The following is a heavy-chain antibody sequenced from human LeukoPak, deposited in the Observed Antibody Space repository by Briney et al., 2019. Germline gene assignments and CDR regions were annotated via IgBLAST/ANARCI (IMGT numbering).Heavy chain of an antibody. CDR2: ISGSGGTT. D-gene: IGHD2-15*01. Sequence: GGSLRLSCAASGFTFSSYAMSWVRQAPGKGLEWVSVISGSGGTTYYANSVKGRFTISRDNSKTTLNLQMNSLRAEDTAVYYCAKVLPGWYYYGMDVWGQGTTVTVSS. CDR3: AKVLPGWYYYGMDV. V-gene: IGHV3-23*01. J-gene: IGHJ6*02. CDR1: GFTFSSYA.